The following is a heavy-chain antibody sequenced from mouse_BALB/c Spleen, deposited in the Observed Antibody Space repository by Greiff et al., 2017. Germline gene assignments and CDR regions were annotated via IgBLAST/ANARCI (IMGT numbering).Heavy chain of an antibody. CDR1: GYSITSDYA. D-gene: IGHD2-1*01. J-gene: IGHJ4*01. V-gene: IGHV3-2*02. CDR3: AIGNYGGYYAMDY. CDR2: ISYSGST. Sequence: EVQLQQSGPGLVKPSQSLSLTCTVTGYSITSDYAWNWIRQFPGNKLEWMGYISYSGSTSYNPSLKSRISITRDTSKNQFFLQLNSVTTEDTATYYCAIGNYGGYYAMDYWGQGTSVTVSS.